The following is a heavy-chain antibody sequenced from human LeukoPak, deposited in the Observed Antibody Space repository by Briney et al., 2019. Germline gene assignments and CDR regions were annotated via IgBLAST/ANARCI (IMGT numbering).Heavy chain of an antibody. CDR1: GYSFTSYW. CDR3: ARHLDCSSTSCYTEGAYNWSDP. D-gene: IGHD2-2*02. J-gene: IGHJ5*02. V-gene: IGHV5-51*01. Sequence: GESLKISCKGSGYSFTSYWIGWVRQMPGKGLEWMGIIYPGDSDTRYSPSFQGQVTISADKSISTAYLQWSSLKASDTAMYYCARHLDCSSTSCYTEGAYNWSDPWGQGTLVTVSS. CDR2: IYPGDSDT.